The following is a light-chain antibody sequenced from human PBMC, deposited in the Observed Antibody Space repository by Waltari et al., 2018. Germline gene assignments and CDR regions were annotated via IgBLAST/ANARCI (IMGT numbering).Light chain of an antibody. CDR2: KNN. CDR3: AAWDDSLNGVP. V-gene: IGLV1-47*01. Sequence: QSVLTKPPSASGTPGQRVAISCSGSNSNIGTDHVFWYQQVPGTAPELPIFKNNQRPSGVPDRVSGPKSGTSASMVISGLQSEDEADYYCAAWDDSLNGVPLGGGTKVTVL. CDR1: NSNIGTDH. J-gene: IGLJ2*01.